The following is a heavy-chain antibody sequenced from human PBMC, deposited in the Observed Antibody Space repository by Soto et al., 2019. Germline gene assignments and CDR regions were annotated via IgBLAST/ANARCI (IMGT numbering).Heavy chain of an antibody. CDR1: GGSFSGYY. D-gene: IGHD5-12*01. V-gene: IGHV4-34*01. J-gene: IGHJ6*03. CDR3: ARAGGYDSFYYYYYMDV. Sequence: SETLSLTCAVYGGSFSGYYWSWIRQPPGKGLEWIGEINHSGSTNYNPSLKSRVTISVDTSKNQFSLKLSSVTAADTAVYYCARAGGYDSFYYYYYMDVWGKGTTVTVSS. CDR2: INHSGST.